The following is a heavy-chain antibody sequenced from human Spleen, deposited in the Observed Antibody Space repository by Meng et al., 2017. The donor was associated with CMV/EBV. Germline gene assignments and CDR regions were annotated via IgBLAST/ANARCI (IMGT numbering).Heavy chain of an antibody. V-gene: IGHV3-23*01. Sequence: GESLKISCVASGFIFTNYAMSWVRQAPGKGLEWVSGITGSGATTYYADSMRGRFTISRDNSKNTLYLQMNSLRAEDTAVYYCARVSRYYDILTGYYRSLYYFDYWGQGTLVTVSS. CDR2: ITGSGATT. CDR3: ARVSRYYDILTGYYRSLYYFDY. J-gene: IGHJ4*02. CDR1: GFIFTNYA. D-gene: IGHD3-9*01.